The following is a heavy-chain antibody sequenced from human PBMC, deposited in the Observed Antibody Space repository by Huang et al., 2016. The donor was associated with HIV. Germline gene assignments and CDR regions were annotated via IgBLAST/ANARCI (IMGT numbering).Heavy chain of an antibody. V-gene: IGHV3-48*01. CDR1: GFSFSSCN. J-gene: IGHJ4*02. CDR2: ISETGSVI. CDR3: ARGYSSSWLYN. Sequence: EEQLVESGGGLVQPGGSLRLSCAASGFSFSSCNMNWVRQAPVKGLEWLSYISETGSVITYADSVKGRFTVSRDNAKNSLYLQMDSLRAEDTAVYYCARGYSSSWLYNWGQGTLVTVSS. D-gene: IGHD6-13*01.